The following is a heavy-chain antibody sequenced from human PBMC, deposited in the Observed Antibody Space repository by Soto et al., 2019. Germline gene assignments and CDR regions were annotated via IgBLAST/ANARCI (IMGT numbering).Heavy chain of an antibody. V-gene: IGHV3-30*03. CDR1: GFTFSNYG. Sequence: SLRLSCAVSGFTFSNYGMHWVRQAPGKGLEWVAIISYDGNKKYYLDSVQGRFTISRDNSNNTLYVQMTSLRAEDTAVYYCARGLHSLFDYWGQGALVTVSS. CDR2: ISYDGNKK. D-gene: IGHD2-21*01. J-gene: IGHJ4*02. CDR3: ARGLHSLFDY.